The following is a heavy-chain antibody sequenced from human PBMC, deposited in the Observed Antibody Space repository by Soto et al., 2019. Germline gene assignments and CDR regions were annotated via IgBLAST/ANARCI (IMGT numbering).Heavy chain of an antibody. D-gene: IGHD3-22*01. CDR2: ISSNGGST. J-gene: IGHJ5*02. CDR1: GFTFNSYA. V-gene: IGHV3-64*01. CDR3: ARGSSGYWFDP. Sequence: EVQLVESGGGLVQPGGSLRLSCAASGFTFNSYAMHWVRQAPGKGLEYVSAISSNGGSTYYANSVKGRFTISIDNSKNTLYLHMGSLRAEDMAVYYCARGSSGYWFDPWGQGNLVTVSS.